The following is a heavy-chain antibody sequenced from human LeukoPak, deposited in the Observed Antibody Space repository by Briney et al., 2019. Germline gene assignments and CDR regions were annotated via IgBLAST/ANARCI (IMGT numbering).Heavy chain of an antibody. Sequence: PGGSLRLSCAASGFTFSSYWIHWVRQAPGKGLVWVSRINSDGSSTSYADSVKGRLTISRDNSKNTLYLQMNSLRAEDTAVYYCARVAPGDYFNYWGQGTLVTVSS. CDR3: ARVAPGDYFNY. CDR2: INSDGSST. CDR1: GFTFSSYW. D-gene: IGHD3-10*01. J-gene: IGHJ4*02. V-gene: IGHV3-74*01.